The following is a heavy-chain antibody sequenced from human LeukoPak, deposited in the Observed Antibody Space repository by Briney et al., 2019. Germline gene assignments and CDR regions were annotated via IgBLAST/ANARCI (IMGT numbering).Heavy chain of an antibody. Sequence: SETLSLTCTVSGYSISSGYYWSWIRQPPGKELEWIGYIYYSGSTNYNPSLKSRVTISVDTSKNQFSLKLSSVTAADTAVYYCAREGNTYGSNWFDPWGQGTLVTVSS. V-gene: IGHV4-61*01. D-gene: IGHD5-18*01. J-gene: IGHJ5*02. CDR3: AREGNTYGSNWFDP. CDR2: IYYSGST. CDR1: GYSISSGYY.